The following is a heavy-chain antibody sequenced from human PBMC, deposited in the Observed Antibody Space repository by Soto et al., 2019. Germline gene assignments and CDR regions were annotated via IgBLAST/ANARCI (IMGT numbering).Heavy chain of an antibody. CDR3: ARGWGIAAPGPNWFDH. Sequence: GASVKVSCKASGYSLSGYYLHWVRQAPGQGPEWMGWINPNSGGTKYVQKFQGRVTMTRDTSISTVYLELSRLRSDDTAVYYCARGWGIAAPGPNWFDHWGQGTPVTVSS. J-gene: IGHJ5*02. V-gene: IGHV1-2*02. CDR1: GYSLSGYY. D-gene: IGHD6-13*01. CDR2: INPNSGGT.